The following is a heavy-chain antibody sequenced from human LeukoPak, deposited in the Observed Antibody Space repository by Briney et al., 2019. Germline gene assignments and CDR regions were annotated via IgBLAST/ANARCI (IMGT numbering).Heavy chain of an antibody. CDR3: AKDIHGVLSRDDAFDI. V-gene: IGHV3-30*18. D-gene: IGHD2/OR15-2a*01. Sequence: SGGSLRLSCAVSGFTFSSFGMHWVRQAPGKGLEWVAVISYDGSNKYYGDSVKGRFTISRDNDDNSLYLQMNSLRAEDMALYYCAKDIHGVLSRDDAFDIWGQGTMVTVSS. J-gene: IGHJ3*02. CDR2: ISYDGSNK. CDR1: GFTFSSFG.